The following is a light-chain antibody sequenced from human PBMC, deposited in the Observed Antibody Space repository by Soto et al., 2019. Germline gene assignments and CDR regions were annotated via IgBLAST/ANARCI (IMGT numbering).Light chain of an antibody. J-gene: IGLJ1*01. V-gene: IGLV2-11*01. CDR2: DVS. CDR3: CSYAATYTPYV. CDR1: SSDVGVFNY. Sequence: QSALTQPRSVSGSPGQSVTISCTGTSSDVGVFNYVSWYQQHPGKAPRLMIYDVSKRPSGVPDRFSGSKSGNTASLTISGLPAEDEADYYCCSYAATYTPYVFGTWTKVTVL.